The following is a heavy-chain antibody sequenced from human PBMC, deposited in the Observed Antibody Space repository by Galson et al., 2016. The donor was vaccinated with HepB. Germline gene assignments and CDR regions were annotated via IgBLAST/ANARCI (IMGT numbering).Heavy chain of an antibody. D-gene: IGHD3-16*02. CDR1: GFVVSTKY. V-gene: IGHV3-66*02. J-gene: IGHJ2*01. CDR3: VREKGYLTNWFFDL. Sequence: SLRLSCAASGFVVSTKYMSWVRQAPGKGLEWVSVIYSDGSAYYADSVKGRFTISRDISKNMVDLQTNNLRAEDTAVYYCVREKGYLTNWFFDLWGRGTLVTVSS. CDR2: IYSDGSA.